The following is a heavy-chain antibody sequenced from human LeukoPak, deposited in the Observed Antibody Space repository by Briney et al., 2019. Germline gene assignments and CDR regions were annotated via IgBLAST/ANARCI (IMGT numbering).Heavy chain of an antibody. D-gene: IGHD3-22*01. J-gene: IGHJ4*02. CDR3: ARGRGESYYDSSGYYCYFDY. CDR1: GYTFTSYG. Sequence: GASVKVSCKASGYTFTSYGISWVRQAPGQGLEWMGWISAYNGNTNYAQKLQGRVTMTTDTSTSTACMELRSLRSDDTAVYYCARGRGESYYDSSGYYCYFDYWGQGTLVTVSS. CDR2: ISAYNGNT. V-gene: IGHV1-18*01.